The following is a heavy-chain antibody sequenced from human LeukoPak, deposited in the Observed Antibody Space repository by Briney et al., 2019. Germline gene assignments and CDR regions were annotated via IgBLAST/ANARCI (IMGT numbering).Heavy chain of an antibody. CDR1: GLTVTTNY. CDR3: ARKVPAVGFDI. D-gene: IGHD2-2*01. Sequence: SGGSLRLSCAASGLTVTTNYMNWVRQAPGKGLEWVAIVYSGGTTYYADSVRGRFTISRDKSKNTLYLQMNSLRADDTAVYYCARKVPAVGFDIWGQGTMVTVSS. V-gene: IGHV3-53*01. CDR2: VYSGGTT. J-gene: IGHJ3*02.